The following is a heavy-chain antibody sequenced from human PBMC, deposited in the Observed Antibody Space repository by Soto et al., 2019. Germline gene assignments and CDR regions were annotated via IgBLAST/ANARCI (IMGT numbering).Heavy chain of an antibody. CDR1: GFSFSTYW. V-gene: IGHV3-7*01. D-gene: IGHD3-22*01. Sequence: DVQLVESGGGLVQPGGSLRLSCAASGFSFSTYWMSWVRQAPGKGLEWVANIKHDGSEKYYVDSVNGRFTISRDNAENSLYLQMSSVRAEDTAVYYCARHINTWFDPWGQGTLVTVSS. CDR3: ARHINTWFDP. J-gene: IGHJ5*02. CDR2: IKHDGSEK.